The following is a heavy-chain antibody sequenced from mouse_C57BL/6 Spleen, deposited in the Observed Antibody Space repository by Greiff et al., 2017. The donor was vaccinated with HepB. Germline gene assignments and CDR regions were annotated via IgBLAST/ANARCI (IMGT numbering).Heavy chain of an antibody. J-gene: IGHJ2*01. CDR2: IYPGSGNT. Sequence: VQLQQSGAELVRPGASVKLSCKASGYTFTDYYINWVKQRPGQGLEWIARIYPGSGNTYYNEKFKGKATLTAEKSSSTAYMQLSSLTSEDSAVYFCARDLLDYWGQGTTLTVSS. CDR3: ARDLLDY. V-gene: IGHV1-76*01. CDR1: GYTFTDYY.